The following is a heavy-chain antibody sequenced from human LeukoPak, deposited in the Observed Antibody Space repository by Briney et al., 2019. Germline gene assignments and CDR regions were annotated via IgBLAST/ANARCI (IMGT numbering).Heavy chain of an antibody. J-gene: IGHJ4*02. V-gene: IGHV4-59*01. CDR2: IYYSGST. CDR1: GGSISSYY. D-gene: IGHD2-2*02. CDR3: ARLGQYCSSTSCYTTEGYFDY. Sequence: PSETLSLTCTVSGGSISSYYWSWIRQPPGKGLEWIGYIYYSGSTNYNPSLKSRVTISVDTSKNHFSLRLSSVTAADTAVYYCARLGQYCSSTSCYTTEGYFDYWGQGTLVTVSS.